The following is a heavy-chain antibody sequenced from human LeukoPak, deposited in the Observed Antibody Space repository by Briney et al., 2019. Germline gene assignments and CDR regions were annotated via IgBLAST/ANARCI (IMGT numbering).Heavy chain of an antibody. CDR1: GLTFSSYA. Sequence: GGSLRLSCVDSGLTFSSYAMSWVRQAPGKGLEWVSGISGSGGSKYYAASVKGRYTVSRDNSKTTLYLQMTGMRAEGTAVYYCANWVSGSGWLPNDCWGQGTLVTVSS. D-gene: IGHD6-19*01. V-gene: IGHV3-23*01. J-gene: IGHJ4*02. CDR2: ISGSGGSK. CDR3: ANWVSGSGWLPNDC.